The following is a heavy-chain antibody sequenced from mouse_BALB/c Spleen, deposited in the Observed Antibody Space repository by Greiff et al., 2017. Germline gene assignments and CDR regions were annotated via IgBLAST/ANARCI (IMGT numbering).Heavy chain of an antibody. J-gene: IGHJ2*01. CDR3: ARGVGLVHFDY. CDR2: ISYSGST. CDR1: GYSITSDYA. Sequence: EVKLVESGPGLVKPSQSLSLTCTVTGYSITSDYAWNWIRQFPGNKLEWMGYISYSGSTSYNPSLKSRISITRDTSKNQFFLQLNSVTTEDTATYYCARGVGLVHFDYWGQGTTLTVSS. D-gene: IGHD1-1*01. V-gene: IGHV3-2*02.